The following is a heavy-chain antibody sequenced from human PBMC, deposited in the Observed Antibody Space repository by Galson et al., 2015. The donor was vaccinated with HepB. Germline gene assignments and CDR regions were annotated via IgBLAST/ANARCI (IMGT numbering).Heavy chain of an antibody. CDR2: IYSGGST. D-gene: IGHD6-13*01. CDR1: GFTVSSNY. Sequence: SLRLSCAASGFTVSSNYMSWVRQAPGKGLEWVSVIYSGGSTYYADSVKGRFTISRDNSKNTLYLQMNSLRVEDTAVYYCARDGYSSSWYVRYFDLWGRGTLVTVSS. J-gene: IGHJ2*01. V-gene: IGHV3-66*01. CDR3: ARDGYSSSWYVRYFDL.